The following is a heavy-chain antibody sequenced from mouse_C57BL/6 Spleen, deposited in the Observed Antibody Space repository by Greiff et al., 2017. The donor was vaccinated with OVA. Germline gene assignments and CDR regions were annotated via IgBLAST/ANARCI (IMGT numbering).Heavy chain of an antibody. V-gene: IGHV1-50*01. Sequence: QVQLKQSGAELVKPGASVKLSCKASGYTFTSYWMQWVKQRPGQGLEWIGEIDPSDSYTNYNQKFKGKATLTVDTSSSTAYMQLSSLTSEDSAVYYCARVWDYYGSSYVFAYWGQGTLVTVSA. CDR2: IDPSDSYT. D-gene: IGHD1-1*01. J-gene: IGHJ3*01. CDR1: GYTFTSYW. CDR3: ARVWDYYGSSYVFAY.